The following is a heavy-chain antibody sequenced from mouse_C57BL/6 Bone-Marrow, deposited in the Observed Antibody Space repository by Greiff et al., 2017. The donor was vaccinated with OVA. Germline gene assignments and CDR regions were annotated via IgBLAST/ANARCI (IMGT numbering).Heavy chain of an antibody. Sequence: EVMLVESGPGLAKPSQTLSLTCSVTGYSITSDYWNWIRKFPGNKLEYMGYISYSGSTYYNPSLQSRISITRDTSKNQYYFQWNSVTTEDTATYYGARYIYYYGSKDFDVWGTGTTVTVSS. V-gene: IGHV3-8*01. J-gene: IGHJ1*03. D-gene: IGHD1-1*01. CDR3: ARYIYYYGSKDFDV. CDR1: GYSITSDY. CDR2: ISYSGST.